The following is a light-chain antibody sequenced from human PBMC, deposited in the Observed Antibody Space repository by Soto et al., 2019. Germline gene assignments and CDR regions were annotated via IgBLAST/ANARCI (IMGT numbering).Light chain of an antibody. CDR1: SSDVGGYNY. V-gene: IGLV2-11*01. J-gene: IGLJ2*01. Sequence: QSVRTQARSVSGSPRQSVTISCTGTSSDVGGYNYVSWYQQHPGKAPKLMIYDVSKRPSGVPDRFSGSKSGNTASLTISGLQAEDEADYYCCSYAGSYTHVVFGGGTKVTVL. CDR2: DVS. CDR3: CSYAGSYTHVV.